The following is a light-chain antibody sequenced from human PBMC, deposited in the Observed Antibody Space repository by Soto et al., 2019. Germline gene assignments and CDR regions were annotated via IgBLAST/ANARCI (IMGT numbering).Light chain of an antibody. CDR1: QSISSY. CDR3: QQYNSYSSWT. J-gene: IGKJ1*01. V-gene: IGKV1-5*03. CDR2: KAS. Sequence: DIQMTQSPSTLSASVGDRVTITCRASQSISSYLAWYQQKPGKAPKLLIYKASSLESGVPSRFSGSGSGTEFTLTISSLQPDDVTTYYCQQYNSYSSWTFGQGTKGEIK.